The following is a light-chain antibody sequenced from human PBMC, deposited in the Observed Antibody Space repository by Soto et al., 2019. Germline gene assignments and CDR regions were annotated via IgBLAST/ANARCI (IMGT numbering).Light chain of an antibody. Sequence: QSALTQPASVSGSPGQSITISCTGTSSDVGGYNNVSWYQQHPGKAPKLMICDVSDRPSGISNRFSGSKSGNTASLTISGLQAEDEADYYCSSYTTSSTYVFGTGTKLTVL. V-gene: IGLV2-14*01. CDR3: SSYTTSSTYV. CDR1: SSDVGGYNN. CDR2: DVS. J-gene: IGLJ1*01.